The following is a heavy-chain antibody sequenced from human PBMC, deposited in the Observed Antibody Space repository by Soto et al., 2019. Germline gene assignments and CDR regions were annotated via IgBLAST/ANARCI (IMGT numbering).Heavy chain of an antibody. CDR2: IIPLFRTA. CDR1: GGTFSTYA. CDR3: ARVDYYDTRGDPRGLFDP. V-gene: IGHV1-69*01. D-gene: IGHD3-22*01. J-gene: IGHJ5*02. Sequence: QVQLVQSGAEVKKPGSSVKVSCKASGGTFSTYAISWVRQAPGRGLEWMGGIIPLFRTANYAQKFQGRVTITADASTSTAYMELSTLRSEDTAVYYCARVDYYDTRGDPRGLFDPWGQGTLVTVSS.